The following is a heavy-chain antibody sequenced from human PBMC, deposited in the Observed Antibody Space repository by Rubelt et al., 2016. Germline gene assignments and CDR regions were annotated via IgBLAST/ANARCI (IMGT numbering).Heavy chain of an antibody. CDR3: ARHKKSGTTFGYYFDY. J-gene: IGHJ4*02. V-gene: IGHV4-39*07. CDR1: GCSISSSSYY. Sequence: QLQLQESGPGLVKPSETLSLTCTVSGCSISSSSYYWGWIRQHPGKGLEWIGSISSSGSTYYNPPLTGRCTISVYTSKNQVSLKLSSVTAADTAVYYCARHKKSGTTFGYYFDYWGQGTLVTVSS. D-gene: IGHD3-16*01. CDR2: ISSSGST.